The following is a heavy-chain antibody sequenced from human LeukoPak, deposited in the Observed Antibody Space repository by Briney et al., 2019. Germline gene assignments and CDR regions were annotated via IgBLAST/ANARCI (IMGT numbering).Heavy chain of an antibody. CDR1: GYTFTSYA. D-gene: IGHD2-2*01. Sequence: SVKVSCKASGYTFTSYAISWVRQAPGQGLEWMGGIIPIFSTANYAQKFQGRVTITADESTSTAYMELSSLRSEDTAVYYCARVGVPAAYYYMDVWGKGTTVTVSS. CDR3: ARVGVPAAYYYMDV. CDR2: IIPIFSTA. J-gene: IGHJ6*03. V-gene: IGHV1-69*13.